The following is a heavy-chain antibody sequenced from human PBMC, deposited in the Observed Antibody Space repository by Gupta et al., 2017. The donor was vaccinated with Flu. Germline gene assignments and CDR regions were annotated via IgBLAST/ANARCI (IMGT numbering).Heavy chain of an antibody. D-gene: IGHD2-2*01. CDR2: INHGGST. CDR1: GGSFSGYY. V-gene: IGHV4-34*01. CDR3: ARGLRMGGCSSTSCSAERDY. Sequence: QVQLQQWGAGLLKPSETLSLTCAVYGGSFSGYYWSWIRQPPGKGLEWIGEINHGGSTNYNPSLKSRVTISVDTSKNQFSLKLSSVTAADTAVYYCARGLRMGGCSSTSCSAERDYWGQGTLVTVSS. J-gene: IGHJ4*02.